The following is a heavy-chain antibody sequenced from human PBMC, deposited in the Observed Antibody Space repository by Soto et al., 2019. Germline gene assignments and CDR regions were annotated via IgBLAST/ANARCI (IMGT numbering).Heavy chain of an antibody. CDR3: ASRLAQGGSRYYYGMDA. CDR1: GFTFSSYE. Sequence: GGSLRLSCAASGFTFSSYEMNWVRHAPGEGLEGGSDISSSGSSIYYADAVKGRFTISRDNAKNSLYLQMNSLRAEDTAVYYCASRLAQGGSRYYYGMDAWGQGTLVTVSS. V-gene: IGHV3-48*03. J-gene: IGHJ6*02. D-gene: IGHD2-15*01. CDR2: ISSSGSSI.